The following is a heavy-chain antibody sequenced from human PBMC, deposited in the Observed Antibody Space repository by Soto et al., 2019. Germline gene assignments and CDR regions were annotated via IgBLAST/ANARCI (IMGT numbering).Heavy chain of an antibody. CDR1: GFTFSSYG. Sequence: GSLRLSCAASGFTFSSYGMHWVRQAPGKGLEWVAVIWYDGSNKYYADSVKGRFTISRDNSKNTLYLQMNSLRAEDTAVYYCARALGGSSSPVDYWGQGTLVTVSS. CDR3: ARALGGSSSPVDY. J-gene: IGHJ4*02. V-gene: IGHV3-33*01. CDR2: IWYDGSNK. D-gene: IGHD6-6*01.